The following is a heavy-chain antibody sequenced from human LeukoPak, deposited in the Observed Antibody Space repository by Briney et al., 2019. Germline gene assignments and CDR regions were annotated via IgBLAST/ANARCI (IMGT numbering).Heavy chain of an antibody. CDR2: ISSSSSNT. CDR3: AKARLRNEAFDI. CDR1: GFAFSDYY. Sequence: GGSLRLSCAASGFAFSDYYMNWIRQAPGKGLEWVSYISSSSSNTNYADSVKGRFTISRDNAKNSLYLQMNSLRAEDTAVYYCAKARLRNEAFDIWGQGTRVPVSS. V-gene: IGHV3-11*03. D-gene: IGHD4-17*01. J-gene: IGHJ3*02.